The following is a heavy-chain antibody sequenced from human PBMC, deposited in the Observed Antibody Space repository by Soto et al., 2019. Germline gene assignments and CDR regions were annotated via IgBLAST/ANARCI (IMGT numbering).Heavy chain of an antibody. J-gene: IGHJ6*03. CDR3: ARAGSSTSSFPYYYMDV. CDR2: INHSGST. Sequence: SETLSLTCAVYGGSFSGYYWSWIRQPPGKGLEWIGEINHSGSTNYNPSLKSRVTISVDTSKNQFSLKLSSVTAADTAVYYCARAGSSTSSFPYYYMDVWGKGTTVTVSS. V-gene: IGHV4-34*01. D-gene: IGHD2-2*01. CDR1: GGSFSGYY.